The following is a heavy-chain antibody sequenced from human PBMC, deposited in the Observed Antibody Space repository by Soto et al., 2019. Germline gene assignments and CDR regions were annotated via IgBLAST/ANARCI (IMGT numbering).Heavy chain of an antibody. J-gene: IGHJ6*02. Sequence: EVQLLESGGGLVQPGGSLRLSCAASRFTFSSYAMTWVRQAPGKGLEWVSAISGSGDSTYYAGSVKGRFTISRDNSKKTLYLQMNRLRAEDTAVYYCASGRGRSFYYGMDVWGQGTTVTVSS. D-gene: IGHD1-26*01. CDR1: RFTFSSYA. V-gene: IGHV3-23*01. CDR3: ASGRGRSFYYGMDV. CDR2: ISGSGDST.